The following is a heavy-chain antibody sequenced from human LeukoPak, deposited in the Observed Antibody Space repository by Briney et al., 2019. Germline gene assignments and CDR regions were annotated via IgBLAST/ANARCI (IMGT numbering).Heavy chain of an antibody. Sequence: SETLSLTCTVSGGSISSGSYYWSWIRQPAGKGLEWIGRIYTSGSTNYNPSLKSRVTISVDTSKNQFSLKLSSVTAADTAVYYCARPRYSSSAYFDYWGQGTLVTVSS. CDR1: GGSISSGSYY. V-gene: IGHV4-61*02. CDR2: IYTSGST. CDR3: ARPRYSSSAYFDY. J-gene: IGHJ4*02. D-gene: IGHD6-6*01.